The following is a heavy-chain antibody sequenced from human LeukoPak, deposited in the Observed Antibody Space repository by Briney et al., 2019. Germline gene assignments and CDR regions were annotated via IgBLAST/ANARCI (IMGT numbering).Heavy chain of an antibody. J-gene: IGHJ5*01. CDR1: GFSFGNYA. CDR3: VKDPRGTYGTNWFVS. D-gene: IGHD2-21*01. V-gene: IGHV3-23*01. CDR2: ISGTGGAT. Sequence: GGSLRLSCVASGFSFGNYAMSWVRQAPGKGLQWVSQISGTGGATWYAGFARDRFTISRDNSKKTLYLQMSGLRVEDTAMYYCVKDPRGTYGTNWFVSWGQGTLLIVSS.